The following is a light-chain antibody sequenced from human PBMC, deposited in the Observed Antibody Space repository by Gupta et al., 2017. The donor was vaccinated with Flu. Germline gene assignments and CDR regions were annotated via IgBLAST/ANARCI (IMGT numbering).Light chain of an antibody. CDR3: QQYDNLPPFT. CDR2: DAS. Sequence: GDRVTITCQASQDISNYLNWYQQKPGKAPKLLIYDASNLETGVPSRFSGSGSGTDFTFTISSLQPEDIATYYCQQYDNLPPFTFGPGTKVDIK. V-gene: IGKV1-33*01. CDR1: QDISNY. J-gene: IGKJ3*01.